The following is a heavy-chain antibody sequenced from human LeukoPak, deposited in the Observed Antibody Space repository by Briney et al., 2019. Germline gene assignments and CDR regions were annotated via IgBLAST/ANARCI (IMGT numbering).Heavy chain of an antibody. CDR1: GFTVSSNY. J-gene: IGHJ6*03. D-gene: IGHD6-13*01. V-gene: IGHV3-53*01. CDR2: IYSGGST. Sequence: GGSLRLSCAASGFTVSSNYMSWVRQAPGKGLGWVSVIYSGGSTYYADSVKGRFTISRDNSKNTLYLQMNSLRAEDTAVYYCARWVAAAGKSYYYYYYYMDVWGKGTTVTVSS. CDR3: ARWVAAAGKSYYYYYYYMDV.